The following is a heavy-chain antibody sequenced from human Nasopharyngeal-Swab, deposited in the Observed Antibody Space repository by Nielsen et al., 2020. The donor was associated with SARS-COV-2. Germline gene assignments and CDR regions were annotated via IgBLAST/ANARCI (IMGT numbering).Heavy chain of an antibody. D-gene: IGHD6-19*01. CDR1: GLTFSSYC. J-gene: IGHJ4*02. CDR3: ARDPAQWVGIYYFDY. Sequence: RRSLSLSCAASGLTFSSYCMHCVRQAPGKGLEWVAVILYDGSNKYYADSVKGRFTISRDNSKNTLYLQMNSLRAEDTAVYYCARDPAQWVGIYYFDYWGQGTLVTVSS. CDR2: ILYDGSNK. V-gene: IGHV3-33*01.